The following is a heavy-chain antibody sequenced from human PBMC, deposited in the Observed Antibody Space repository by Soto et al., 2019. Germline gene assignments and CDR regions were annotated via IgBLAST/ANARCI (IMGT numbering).Heavy chain of an antibody. Sequence: GGSLRLSCAASGFTFSSYAMHWVRQAPGKGLEWVAVISYDGSNKYYADSVKGRFTISRDNSKNTLYLQMNSLRAEDTAVYYCARDIVVVVDAGFDYWGQGTLLNVSS. CDR1: GFTFSSYA. V-gene: IGHV3-30-3*01. CDR2: ISYDGSNK. J-gene: IGHJ4*02. CDR3: ARDIVVVVDAGFDY. D-gene: IGHD2-15*01.